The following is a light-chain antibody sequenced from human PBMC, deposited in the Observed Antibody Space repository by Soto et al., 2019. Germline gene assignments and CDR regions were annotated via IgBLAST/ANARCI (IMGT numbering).Light chain of an antibody. V-gene: IGLV2-23*02. Sequence: QSVLTQPASVSGSPGQSITISCTGTSSDVGIYNLVSWYQQHPGKAPKLMIYEVSKWPSGVSHRFSGSKSANTASLTISGLQAEDDADYYCCSYAGSTTLVFGGGTKLAVL. CDR1: SSDVGIYNL. CDR3: CSYAGSTTLV. CDR2: EVS. J-gene: IGLJ2*01.